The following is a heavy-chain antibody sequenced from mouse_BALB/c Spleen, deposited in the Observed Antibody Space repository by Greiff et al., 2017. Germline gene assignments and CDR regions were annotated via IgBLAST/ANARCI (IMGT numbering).Heavy chain of an antibody. D-gene: IGHD1-1*01. Sequence: VQLQQSGPELVRPGVSVKISCKGSSYTFTDYAMHWVKQSHAKSLEWIGVISTYYGNTNYNQKFKGKATMTVDKSSSTAYMELARLTSEDSAVYYCAREGSYYGSSYWYLDVWGAGTTVTVSS. CDR2: ISTYYGNT. CDR3: AREGSYYGSSYWYLDV. CDR1: SYTFTDYA. J-gene: IGHJ1*01. V-gene: IGHV1-67*01.